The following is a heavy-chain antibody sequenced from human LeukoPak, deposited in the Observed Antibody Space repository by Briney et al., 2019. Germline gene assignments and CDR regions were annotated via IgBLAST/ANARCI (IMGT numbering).Heavy chain of an antibody. CDR1: GFTFSSYS. CDR2: ISHTGSPV. D-gene: IGHD3-10*01. Sequence: HPGGSLRLSCAASGFTFSSYSMNWVRQAPGKGLEWVSYISHTGSPVSYADSVKGRFTISRDNARNSLYLQMYSLRAEDTAVYYCAIPPLSGTGSSRPLAGMDVWGQGTTVTVSS. J-gene: IGHJ6*02. V-gene: IGHV3-48*04. CDR3: AIPPLSGTGSSRPLAGMDV.